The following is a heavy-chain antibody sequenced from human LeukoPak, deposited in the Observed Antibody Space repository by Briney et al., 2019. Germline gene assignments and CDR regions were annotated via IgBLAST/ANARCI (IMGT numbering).Heavy chain of an antibody. CDR1: GGSFSGYY. J-gene: IGHJ3*02. CDR2: INHSGST. Sequence: SETLSLTCAVYGGSFSGYYWSWIRQPPGKGLEWIGEINHSGSTSYNPSLKSRVTISVDTSKNQFSLKLSSVTAADTAVYYCSLIGVRRLGYRQDDAFDIWGQGTMVTVSS. D-gene: IGHD2-21*01. CDR3: SLIGVRRLGYRQDDAFDI. V-gene: IGHV4-34*01.